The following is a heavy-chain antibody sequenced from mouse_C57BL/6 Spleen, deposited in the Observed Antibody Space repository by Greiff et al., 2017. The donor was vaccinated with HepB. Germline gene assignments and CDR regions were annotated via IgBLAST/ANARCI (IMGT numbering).Heavy chain of an antibody. J-gene: IGHJ3*01. Sequence: VQRVESGAELAKPGASVKLSCKASGYTFTSYWMHWVKQRPGQGLEWIGYINPSSGYTKYNQKFKDKATLTADKSSSTAYMQLSSLTYEDSAVYYCAQDYDSPAWFAYWGQGTLVTVSA. D-gene: IGHD2-4*01. CDR2: INPSSGYT. V-gene: IGHV1-7*01. CDR3: AQDYDSPAWFAY. CDR1: GYTFTSYW.